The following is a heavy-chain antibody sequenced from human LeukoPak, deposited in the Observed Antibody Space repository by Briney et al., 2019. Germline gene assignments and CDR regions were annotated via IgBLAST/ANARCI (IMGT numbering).Heavy chain of an antibody. D-gene: IGHD3-10*01. CDR1: GGSFSGYY. CDR2: INHSGST. J-gene: IGHJ4*02. CDR3: AQIGYGSGSYYPRFDY. Sequence: PSETLSLTCAVYGGSFSGYYWSWIRQPPGKGLEWIGEINHSGSTNYNPSLTSRVTISVDTSKNQFSLKLSSVTAADTAVYYCAQIGYGSGSYYPRFDYWGQGTLVTVSS. V-gene: IGHV4-34*01.